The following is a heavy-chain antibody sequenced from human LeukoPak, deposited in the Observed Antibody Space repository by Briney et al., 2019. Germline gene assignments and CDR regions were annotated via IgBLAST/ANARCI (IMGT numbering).Heavy chain of an antibody. Sequence: GGSLRLSCAASGFTFSSYAMSWVRQAPGKGLEWVSAISGSGGSTYYADSVKGRFTISRDKSKNTLYLQMNSLRAEDTAVYYCAKDLDCSSTSCDRDYWGQGTLVTVSS. CDR1: GFTFSSYA. J-gene: IGHJ4*02. CDR2: ISGSGGST. V-gene: IGHV3-23*01. D-gene: IGHD2-2*02. CDR3: AKDLDCSSTSCDRDY.